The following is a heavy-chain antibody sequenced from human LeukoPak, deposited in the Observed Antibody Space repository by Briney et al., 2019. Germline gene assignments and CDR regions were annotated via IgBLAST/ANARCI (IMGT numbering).Heavy chain of an antibody. J-gene: IGHJ5*02. CDR1: GGSFSGYY. CDR3: ARDRGYGSGSYIWFDP. CDR2: ISHSGNT. Sequence: PSETLSLTCAVYGGSFSGYYWSWIRQPPGKGLEWIGEISHSGNTNYNPSLKSRVTISVDTSKNQFSLKLSSVTAADTAVYYCARDRGYGSGSYIWFDPWGQGTLVTVSS. D-gene: IGHD3-10*01. V-gene: IGHV4-34*01.